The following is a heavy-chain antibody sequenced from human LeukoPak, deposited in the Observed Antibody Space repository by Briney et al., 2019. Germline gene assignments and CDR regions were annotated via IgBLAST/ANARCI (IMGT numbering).Heavy chain of an antibody. CDR2: ISGSGGST. D-gene: IGHD5-12*01. J-gene: IGHJ4*02. V-gene: IGHV3-23*01. CDR3: AKGIGSGYDPTPFDY. CDR1: GFTFSSYA. Sequence: QSGGSLRLSCAASGFTFSSYAMSWVRQAPGKGLEWVSAISGSGGSTYYADSVKGRFTISRDNSKNTLYLQMNSLRAEDTAVYYCAKGIGSGYDPTPFDYWGQGTLVTVSS.